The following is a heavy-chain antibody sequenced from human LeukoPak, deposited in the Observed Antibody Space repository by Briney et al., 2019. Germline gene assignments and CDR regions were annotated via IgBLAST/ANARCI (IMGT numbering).Heavy chain of an antibody. D-gene: IGHD6-6*01. CDR2: IYTSGST. CDR3: ARESHSSSYLFDY. J-gene: IGHJ4*02. V-gene: IGHV4-4*07. CDR1: GGSINSYY. Sequence: SETLSLTCTVSGGSINSYYWSWIRQPAGKGLEWIGRIYTSGSTNYNPSLKSRVTMSVDTSKNQFSLKLSSVTAADTAVYYCARESHSSSYLFDYWGQGSLVTVSS.